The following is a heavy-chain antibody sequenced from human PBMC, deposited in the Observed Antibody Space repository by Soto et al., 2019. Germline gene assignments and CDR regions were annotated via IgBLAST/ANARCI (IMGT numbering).Heavy chain of an antibody. D-gene: IGHD3-10*01. CDR1: GGTFSSYA. Sequence: ASVKVSCKASGGTFSSYAISWVRQAPGQGLEWMGGIIPIFGTANYAQKFQGRVTITADESTSTAYKELSSLRSEDTAVYYCARDGFSMVRGVGFDYWGQGTLVTVSS. V-gene: IGHV1-69*13. CDR3: ARDGFSMVRGVGFDY. CDR2: IIPIFGTA. J-gene: IGHJ4*02.